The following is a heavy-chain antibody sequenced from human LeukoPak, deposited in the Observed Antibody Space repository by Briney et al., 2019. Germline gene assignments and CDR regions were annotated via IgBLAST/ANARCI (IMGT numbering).Heavy chain of an antibody. CDR1: GFTFSSYA. CDR2: ISGSGGST. V-gene: IGHV3-23*01. J-gene: IGHJ6*02. D-gene: IGHD3-10*01. Sequence: PGGSLRLSCAASGFTFSSYAMSWVRQAPGKGLEWVSAISGSGGSTYHADSVKGRFTISRDNSKNTLYLQMNSLRAEDTAVYYCAKRQEQSGSGSYKPFYYYYGMDVWGQGTTVTVSS. CDR3: AKRQEQSGSGSYKPFYYYYGMDV.